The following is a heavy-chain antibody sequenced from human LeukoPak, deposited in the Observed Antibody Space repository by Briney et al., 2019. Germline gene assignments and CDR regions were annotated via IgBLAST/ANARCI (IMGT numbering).Heavy chain of an antibody. J-gene: IGHJ3*02. V-gene: IGHV3-53*01. Sequence: GGSLRLSCAASGFTVSNTYMSWVRQAPGKGLEWVSLIYSGGGTYSADSVKGRFTISRDISKNTLYLQMNSLRAEDTAVYYCARSTKGFLEWLFNAFDIWGQGTMVTVS. CDR3: ARSTKGFLEWLFNAFDI. D-gene: IGHD3-3*01. CDR1: GFTVSNTY. CDR2: IYSGGGT.